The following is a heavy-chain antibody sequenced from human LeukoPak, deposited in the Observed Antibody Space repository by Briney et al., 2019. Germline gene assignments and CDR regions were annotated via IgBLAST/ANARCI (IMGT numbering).Heavy chain of an antibody. CDR3: AKDKCCSSISHPGWFDP. J-gene: IGHJ5*02. CDR1: GFTFSSYG. V-gene: IGHV3-30*18. D-gene: IGHD2-2*01. CDR2: ISYDGSNK. Sequence: PGGSLRLSCAASGFTFSSYGMHWVRQAPGKGLEWVTVISYDGSNKYYADSVKGRFTISRDNSKNTLYLQMNSLRAEDTAVYYCAKDKCCSSISHPGWFDPWGQGTLVTVSS.